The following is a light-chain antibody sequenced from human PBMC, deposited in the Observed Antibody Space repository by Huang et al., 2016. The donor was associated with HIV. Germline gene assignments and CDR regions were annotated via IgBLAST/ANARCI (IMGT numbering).Light chain of an antibody. J-gene: IGKJ5*01. CDR3: QQLNTYPIT. Sequence: IQLAQSPSSLSASVGDRVTITCRASQDISSYLAWYQQKPGKAPELLIYAASTLQGGVPSTFSGSGSGTDFTLTISSLQPEDSATYYCQQLNTYPITFGQGTRLEIK. V-gene: IGKV1-9*01. CDR2: AAS. CDR1: QDISSY.